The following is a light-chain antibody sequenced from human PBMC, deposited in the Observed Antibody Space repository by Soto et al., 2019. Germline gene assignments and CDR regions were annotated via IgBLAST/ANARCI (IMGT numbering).Light chain of an antibody. Sequence: DIRMTQSPSSLSASVGDRVTIACRASQSIDTHLNWYQQKQGEAPKLLIYASSTLQSGVPSRFSGSGSGTEFTLTISSLQAEDFATYFCQESYTTYAVTFGGGTKVEIK. CDR2: ASS. CDR3: QESYTTYAVT. CDR1: QSIDTH. V-gene: IGKV1-39*01. J-gene: IGKJ4*01.